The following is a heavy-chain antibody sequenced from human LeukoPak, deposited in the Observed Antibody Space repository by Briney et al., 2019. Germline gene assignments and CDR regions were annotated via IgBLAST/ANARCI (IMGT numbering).Heavy chain of an antibody. J-gene: IGHJ4*02. Sequence: SQTLSLTCAVSGGSISSAGYSWSWIRQPPGNCLEWIGYIYHSGSTYYNSSLKSRVTISVDRSKNQFSLKLTSVTAADTAVYYCARLGRYDYFIDYWGQGTLVTVSS. V-gene: IGHV4-30-2*01. CDR3: ARLGRYDYFIDY. CDR1: GGSISSAGYS. D-gene: IGHD3-16*01. CDR2: IYHSGST.